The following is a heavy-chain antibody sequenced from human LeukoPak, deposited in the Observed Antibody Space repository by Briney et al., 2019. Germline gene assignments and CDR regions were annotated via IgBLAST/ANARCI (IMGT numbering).Heavy chain of an antibody. CDR2: ISGSNGYT. CDR1: GYTFTSYD. CDR3: ARGTEGGIDYYYMDV. J-gene: IGHJ6*03. Sequence: ASVKVSCKASGYTFTSYDINWVRQATGQGLEWMGWISGSNGYTKYAQKIQGRVTLTTDEPTRTAYMELRSLRSDDTAVYYCARGTEGGIDYYYMDVWGKGTTVTVSS. D-gene: IGHD1-1*01. V-gene: IGHV1-18*01.